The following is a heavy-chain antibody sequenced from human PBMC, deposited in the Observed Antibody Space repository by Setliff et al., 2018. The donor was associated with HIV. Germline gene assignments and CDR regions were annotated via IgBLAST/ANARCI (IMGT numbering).Heavy chain of an antibody. Sequence: GASVKVSCKASATFTNDDIHWLRRATGQGLEWMGWMNPNSGVSGYGQKFQGRVTMTRDTSISTAYMELSSLTSEDTAVYYCARGKGVGGVIITGGLDVWGKGTTVTVSS. D-gene: IGHD3-10*01. CDR3: ARGKGVGGVIITGGLDV. CDR1: ATFTNDD. CDR2: MNPNSGVS. V-gene: IGHV1-8*01. J-gene: IGHJ6*04.